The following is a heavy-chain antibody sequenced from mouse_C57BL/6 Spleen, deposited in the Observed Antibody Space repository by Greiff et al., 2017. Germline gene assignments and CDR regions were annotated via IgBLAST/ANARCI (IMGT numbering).Heavy chain of an antibody. CDR3: AKDYGSRRAVFAY. D-gene: IGHD1-1*01. V-gene: IGHV1-69*01. CDR2: IDPSDSYT. CDR1: GYTFTSYW. J-gene: IGHJ3*01. Sequence: QVQLQQPGAELVMPGASVKLSCKASGYTFTSYWMHWVKQRPGQGLEWIGEIDPSDSYTNYNQKFKGKSTLTVDKSSSTAYMQLSSLTSEDSAVYYGAKDYGSRRAVFAYWGQGTLVTVSA.